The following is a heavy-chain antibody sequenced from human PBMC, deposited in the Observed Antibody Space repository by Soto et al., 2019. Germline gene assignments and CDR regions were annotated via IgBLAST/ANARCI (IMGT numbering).Heavy chain of an antibody. D-gene: IGHD1-26*01. CDR2: IWPDGDIE. CDR1: GFTFYNYG. J-gene: IGHJ5*02. V-gene: IGHV3-33*06. CDR3: AKVGIVATTQMGWFDH. Sequence: QVQLVESGGGVVQPGRSLRLSCVASGFTFYNYGMHWVRQAPGKGLEWVAAIWPDGDIEHYPDSVKGRFTISRDNSRNTLYLKMTSLRAEDTAMYYCAKVGIVATTQMGWFDHWGQGTLVIVSS.